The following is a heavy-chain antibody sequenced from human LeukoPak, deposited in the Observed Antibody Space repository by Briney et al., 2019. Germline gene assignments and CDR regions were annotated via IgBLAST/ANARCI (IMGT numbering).Heavy chain of an antibody. D-gene: IGHD6-6*01. J-gene: IGHJ4*02. CDR1: GFSFSGHW. V-gene: IGHV3-74*01. Sequence: GGSLRLSCTASGFSFSGHWMHWARQLPGKGLVWVLRISPTGSTTSYADSVKGRFTVSRDNAKNTLYLQVNNLGAEDTAVYYCARGPNSNWSGLDFWGQGTLLTVSS. CDR3: ARGPNSNWSGLDF. CDR2: ISPTGSTT.